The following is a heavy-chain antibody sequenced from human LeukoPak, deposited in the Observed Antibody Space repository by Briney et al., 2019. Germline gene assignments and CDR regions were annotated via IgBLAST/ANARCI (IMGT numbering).Heavy chain of an antibody. CDR1: GYSFTSYW. Sequence: GESLKISCKGSGYSFTSYWIGWVRQMPGKGLEWMGIIYPGDSDTRYSPSFQGQVTISADKSISTAYLQWSSLKASDTAMYYCAITFGGVIADVSRDYWGQGTLVTVSS. V-gene: IGHV5-51*01. CDR2: IYPGDSDT. CDR3: AITFGGVIADVSRDY. J-gene: IGHJ4*02. D-gene: IGHD3-16*02.